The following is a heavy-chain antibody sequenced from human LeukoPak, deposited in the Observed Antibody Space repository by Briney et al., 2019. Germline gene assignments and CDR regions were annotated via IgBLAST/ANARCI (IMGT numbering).Heavy chain of an antibody. V-gene: IGHV3-23*01. CDR2: ISGSGGST. D-gene: IGHD3-3*01. Sequence: PGGSLRLSCTASGFTFSNAWMSWVRQAPGKGLEWVSAISGSGGSTYYADSVKGRFTISRDNSKNTLYLQMNSLRAEDTAVYYCAKDGSRITIFGVVTLRWFDPWGQGTLVTVSS. CDR3: AKDGSRITIFGVVTLRWFDP. J-gene: IGHJ5*02. CDR1: GFTFSNAW.